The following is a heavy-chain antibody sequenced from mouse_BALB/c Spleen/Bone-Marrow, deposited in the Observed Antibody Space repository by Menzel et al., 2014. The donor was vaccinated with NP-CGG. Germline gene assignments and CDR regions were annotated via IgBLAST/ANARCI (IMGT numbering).Heavy chain of an antibody. CDR2: INLYNGHT. CDR3: ARGGLLRSIDC. J-gene: IGHJ4*01. V-gene: IGHV1-20*02. Sequence: VQLQQSGPELEKRGASVKISCKASGYSFTGYIMNRVRESNGKGLEWIGMINLYNGHTFYNQTLKGKATPTAHKSSSTAHMQLRSLASEHSAVYCCARGGLLRSIDCWGQGTSGTGSS. CDR1: GYSFTGYI. D-gene: IGHD2-3*01.